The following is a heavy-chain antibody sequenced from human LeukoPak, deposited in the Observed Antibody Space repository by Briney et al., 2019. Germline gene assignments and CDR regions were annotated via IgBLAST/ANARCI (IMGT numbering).Heavy chain of an antibody. Sequence: GSLRLSCAASGFTFSSHSMNWVRQAPGKGLEWVSYISSSSSTIYYADSVKGRFTISRDNAKNSLYLQMNSLRAEDTAVYYCARSPVDTAMVQGRSWGQGTLVTASS. CDR2: ISSSSSTI. V-gene: IGHV3-48*01. CDR1: GFTFSSHS. D-gene: IGHD5-18*01. CDR3: ARSPVDTAMVQGRS. J-gene: IGHJ4*02.